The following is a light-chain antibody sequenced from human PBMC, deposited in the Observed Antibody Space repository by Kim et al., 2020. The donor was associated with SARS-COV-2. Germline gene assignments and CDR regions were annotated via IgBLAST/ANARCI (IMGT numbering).Light chain of an antibody. CDR3: ASWDDSLSGWV. J-gene: IGLJ3*02. V-gene: IGLV1-44*01. Sequence: GQRVTMSCSGSSSDIGSNTVTWYQQFPGTTPKLLIYSHVQRPSGVPDRFSGSKSGTSASLAVSGLQSEDEADYYCASWDDSLSGWVFGGGTQLTVL. CDR1: SSDIGSNT. CDR2: SHV.